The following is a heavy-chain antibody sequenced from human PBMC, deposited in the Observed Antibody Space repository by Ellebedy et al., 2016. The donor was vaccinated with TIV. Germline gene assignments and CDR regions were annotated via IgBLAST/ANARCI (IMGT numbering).Heavy chain of an antibody. J-gene: IGHJ4*02. CDR3: AKLDSSGYYYGRFDY. Sequence: GGSLRLSCAASGFTFRNFAMTWVRQAPGKGPEWVSSISSSGVSTDYADSVRGLVTISRDNSKNTLYLQMNSLRADDSAVYYCAKLDSSGYYYGRFDYWGQGTLVTVSS. D-gene: IGHD3-22*01. CDR2: ISSSGVST. CDR1: GFTFRNFA. V-gene: IGHV3-23*01.